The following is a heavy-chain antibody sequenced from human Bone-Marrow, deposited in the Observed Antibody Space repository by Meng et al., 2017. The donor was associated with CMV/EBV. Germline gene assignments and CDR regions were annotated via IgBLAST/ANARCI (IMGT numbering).Heavy chain of an antibody. V-gene: IGHV3-74*03. J-gene: IGHJ4*02. Sequence: AVSRGRVFTRGGALRLSCAASGYALSGHWMHWVRQAPGKGLLWVARINPDGSDATYADSVKGRFIISRDNAKNTLYLQMSSLRTEDTAVYYCAKDDPVFHYWGQGTLVTVSS. CDR3: AKDDPVFHY. CDR2: INPDGSDA. CDR1: GYALSGHW.